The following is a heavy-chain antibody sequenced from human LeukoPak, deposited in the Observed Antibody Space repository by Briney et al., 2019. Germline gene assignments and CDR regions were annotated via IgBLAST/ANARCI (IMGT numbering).Heavy chain of an antibody. D-gene: IGHD3-10*01. CDR3: AKVGMVRGVIKGSYYYYGMDV. CDR2: ISGSGGST. CDR1: GFTFSSYA. Sequence: PGGSLRLSCAASGFTFSSYAMSWVRQAPGKGLEWVSAISGSGGSTYYADSVKGRFTISRDNSKNTLYLQMNSLRAEDTAVYYCAKVGMVRGVIKGSYYYYGMDVWVKGTTVTVSS. V-gene: IGHV3-23*01. J-gene: IGHJ6*04.